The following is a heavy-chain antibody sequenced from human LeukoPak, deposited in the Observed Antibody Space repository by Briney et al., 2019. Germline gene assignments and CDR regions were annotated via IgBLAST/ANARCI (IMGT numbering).Heavy chain of an antibody. V-gene: IGHV1-69*04. CDR3: ASGGRYSGYGLDYDY. D-gene: IGHD5-12*01. CDR2: IIPILGIA. J-gene: IGHJ4*02. CDR1: GGTFSSYA. Sequence: SVKVSCKASGGTFSSYAISWVRQAPGQGLEWLGRIIPILGIANYAQKFQGRVTITADKSTSTAYMELSSLRSEDTAVYSCASGGRYSGYGLDYDYWGQGTLVTVSS.